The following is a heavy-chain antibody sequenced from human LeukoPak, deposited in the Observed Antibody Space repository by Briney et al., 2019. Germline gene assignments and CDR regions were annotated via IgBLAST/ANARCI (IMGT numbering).Heavy chain of an antibody. Sequence: SETLSLTCTVSGGSISSYYWSWIRQPPGKGLEWIGYIYYSGSTNYNPSLKSRVTISVDTSKNQFSLKLSSVTAADTAVYYCVATTENSSSWYDYYYYYMDVWGKGTTVSIFS. CDR3: VATTENSSSWYDYYYYYMDV. J-gene: IGHJ6*03. CDR2: IYYSGST. CDR1: GGSISSYY. V-gene: IGHV4-59*08. D-gene: IGHD6-13*01.